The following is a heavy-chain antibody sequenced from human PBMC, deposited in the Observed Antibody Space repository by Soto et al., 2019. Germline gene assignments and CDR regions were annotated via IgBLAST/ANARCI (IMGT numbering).Heavy chain of an antibody. Sequence: QVPLVQSGAEVKKPGSSVKVSCKASGGTFSSYAISWVRQAPGQGLEWMGGIIPIFGTANYAQKFQGRVTITADESTSTAYMELSSLRSEDTAVYYCARLRLGYCSGGSCSPDAFDIWGQGTMVTVSS. CDR3: ARLRLGYCSGGSCSPDAFDI. CDR2: IIPIFGTA. D-gene: IGHD2-15*01. CDR1: GGTFSSYA. J-gene: IGHJ3*02. V-gene: IGHV1-69*01.